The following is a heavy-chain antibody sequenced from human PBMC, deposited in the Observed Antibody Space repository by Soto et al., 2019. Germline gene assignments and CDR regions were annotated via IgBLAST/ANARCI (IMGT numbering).Heavy chain of an antibody. D-gene: IGHD3-22*01. V-gene: IGHV4-31*03. Sequence: SETLSLTCTVSGGPFSRLGYYRSWIRQHPGKGLECIGYIFYTGSTYYNPTLKSRVTMSVDTSKRQFSLNLSSLTAADTAVYYCARLGAYYQSLDPWGPGTLVTVSS. CDR3: ARLGAYYQSLDP. J-gene: IGHJ5*02. CDR2: IFYTGST. CDR1: GGPFSRLGYY.